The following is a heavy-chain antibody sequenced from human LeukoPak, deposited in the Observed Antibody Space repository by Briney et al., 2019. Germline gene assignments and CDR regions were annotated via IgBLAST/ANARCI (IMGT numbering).Heavy chain of an antibody. V-gene: IGHV4-39*01. Sequence: EPSETLSLTCTVSGGSISSSSYYWGWIRQPPGKGLEWIGSIYYSGSTYYNPSLKSRVTISVDTSKNQFSLKLSSVTAADTAVYYCARLYRDIVVVVAATLHYGMDVWGQGTTVTVSS. CDR2: IYYSGST. J-gene: IGHJ6*02. CDR1: GGSISSSSYY. D-gene: IGHD2-15*01. CDR3: ARLYRDIVVVVAATLHYGMDV.